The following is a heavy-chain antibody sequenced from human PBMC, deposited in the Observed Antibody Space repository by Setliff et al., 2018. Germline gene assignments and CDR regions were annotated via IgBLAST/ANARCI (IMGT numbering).Heavy chain of an antibody. D-gene: IGHD1-1*01. CDR3: ARDPDRASLLWSMDV. CDR2: ISYDGSNK. V-gene: IGHV3-30*04. J-gene: IGHJ6*04. Sequence: ASGYTFTSYAMYWVRQAPGKGLEWVAVISYDGSNKYYADSVKGRFTISRDNSKTTLYLQMNSLRAEDTAVYYCARDPDRASLLWSMDVWGKGTTVTVSS. CDR1: GYTFTSYA.